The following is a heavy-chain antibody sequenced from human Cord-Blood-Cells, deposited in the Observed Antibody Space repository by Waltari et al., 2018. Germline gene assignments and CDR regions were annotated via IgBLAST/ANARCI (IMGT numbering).Heavy chain of an antibody. J-gene: IGHJ4*02. CDR1: GGTFSSYA. Sequence: QVQLVQSGAEVKKPGSSVKVSCQASGGTFSSYAISWVRQAPGQGLEWMGGIIPIFGTANYAQKFQGRVTITADESTSTAYMELSSLRSEDTAVYYCARKYYDSSGYYYPFDYWGQGTLVTVSS. CDR3: ARKYYDSSGYYYPFDY. CDR2: IIPIFGTA. V-gene: IGHV1-69*12. D-gene: IGHD3-22*01.